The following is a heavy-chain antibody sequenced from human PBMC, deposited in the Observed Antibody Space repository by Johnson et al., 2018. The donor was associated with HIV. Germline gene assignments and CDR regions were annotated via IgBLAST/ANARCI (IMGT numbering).Heavy chain of an antibody. D-gene: IGHD6-13*01. CDR1: GFTFSDYY. CDR3: ARGLAADAFDI. J-gene: IGHJ3*02. CDR2: ISWNSNSI. Sequence: QMQLVESGGGLVKPGGSLRLSCAASGFTFSDYYMSWIRQAPGKGLEWVSGISWNSNSIGYADSVKGRFTISRDNAKNSLYLQMNSLRAEDTAVYYCARGLAADAFDIWGQGTMVTVSS. V-gene: IGHV3-11*04.